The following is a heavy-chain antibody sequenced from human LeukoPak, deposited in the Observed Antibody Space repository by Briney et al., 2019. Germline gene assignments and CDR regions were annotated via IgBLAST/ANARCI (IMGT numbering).Heavy chain of an antibody. CDR1: GYTFTSYY. CDR3: ARDGYYDSSGYYANLYWYFDL. V-gene: IGHV1-46*01. D-gene: IGHD3-22*01. J-gene: IGHJ2*01. Sequence: ASVKVSCKASGYTFTSYYMHWVRQAPGQGLEWMGIINPSGGSTSYAQKFQGRVTMTRDTSTSTVYMGLSSLRSEDTAVYYCARDGYYDSSGYYANLYWYFDLWGRGTLVTVSS. CDR2: INPSGGST.